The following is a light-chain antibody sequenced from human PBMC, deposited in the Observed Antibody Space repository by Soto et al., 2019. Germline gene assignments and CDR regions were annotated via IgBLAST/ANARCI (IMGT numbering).Light chain of an antibody. CDR3: SSYTCSSTPYV. CDR1: SSDVGGYNY. Sequence: QSVLTQPASVSGSPGQSITISCTGNSSDVGGYNYVSWYQQHPGKAPKLMIYDVSNRPSGVSNRFSGSRSGNTASLTISGLQAEDEADYYCSSYTCSSTPYVFGPGTKVTV. J-gene: IGLJ1*01. V-gene: IGLV2-14*01. CDR2: DVS.